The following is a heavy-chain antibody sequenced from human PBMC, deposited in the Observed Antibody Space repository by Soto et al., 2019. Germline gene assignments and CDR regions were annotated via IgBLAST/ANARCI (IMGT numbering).Heavy chain of an antibody. CDR3: ASWPRRGSSNYYYYMDV. J-gene: IGHJ6*03. Sequence: SETLSLTCAVYGGSFSGYYWSWIRQPPGKGLEWIGEINHSGSTNYNPSLKSRVTISVDTSKNQFSLKLSSVTAADTAVYYCASWPRRGSSNYYYYMDVWGKGTTVTVSS. V-gene: IGHV4-34*01. CDR2: INHSGST. D-gene: IGHD3-10*01. CDR1: GGSFSGYY.